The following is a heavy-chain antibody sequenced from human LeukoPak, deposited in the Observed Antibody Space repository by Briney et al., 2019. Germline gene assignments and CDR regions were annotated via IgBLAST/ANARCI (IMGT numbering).Heavy chain of an antibody. CDR1: GGTFSSHT. J-gene: IGHJ6*02. CDR3: ARVLAAAGYGMDV. CDR2: IIPILGIA. Sequence: ASVKVSCKASGGTFSSHTISWVRQAPGQGLEWMGRIIPILGIANYAQKFQGRVTITADKSTSTAYMELSSLRSEDTAVYYCARVLAAAGYGMDVWGQGTTVTVSS. V-gene: IGHV1-69*02. D-gene: IGHD6-13*01.